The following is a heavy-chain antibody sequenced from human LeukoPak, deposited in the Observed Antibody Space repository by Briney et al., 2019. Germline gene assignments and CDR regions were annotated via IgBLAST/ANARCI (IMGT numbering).Heavy chain of an antibody. D-gene: IGHD4-11*01. CDR3: ARNRYSNYAIDWFDP. J-gene: IGHJ5*02. V-gene: IGHV3-21*01. CDR1: GFTFSSYS. CDR2: ISSSSSYI. Sequence: GGSLRLSCAASGFTFSSYSMNWVRQAPGKGLEWVSSISSSSSYIYYADSVKGRFTISRDNAKNSLYLQMDSLRAEDTAVYYCARNRYSNYAIDWFDPWGQGTLVTVSS.